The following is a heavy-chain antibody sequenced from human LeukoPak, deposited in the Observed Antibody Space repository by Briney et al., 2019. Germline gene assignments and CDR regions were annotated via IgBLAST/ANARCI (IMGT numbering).Heavy chain of an antibody. CDR3: ARGLKGDYYYYGMDV. J-gene: IGHJ6*02. Sequence: GGSLRLSCAASGFTFSSYAMSWVRQAPGKGLEWVSAISGSGGSTYYADSVKGRFTISRDEAKNSVYLQMNSLRAEDTAVYYCARGLKGDYYYYGMDVWGQGTTVTVSS. CDR1: GFTFSSYA. V-gene: IGHV3-23*01. CDR2: ISGSGGST.